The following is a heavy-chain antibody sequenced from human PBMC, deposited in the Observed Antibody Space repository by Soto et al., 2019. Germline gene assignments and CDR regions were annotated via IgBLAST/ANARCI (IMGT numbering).Heavy chain of an antibody. CDR1: GGSFSGYY. CDR2: INHSGST. V-gene: IGHV4-34*01. J-gene: IGHJ4*02. Sequence: SETLSLTCAVYGGSFSGYYWSWIRQPPGKGLGWIGEINHSGSTNYNPSLKSRVTISVDTSKNQFSLKLSSVTAADTAVYYCARYDYYGSGSQDYWGQGTLVTVSS. D-gene: IGHD3-10*01. CDR3: ARYDYYGSGSQDY.